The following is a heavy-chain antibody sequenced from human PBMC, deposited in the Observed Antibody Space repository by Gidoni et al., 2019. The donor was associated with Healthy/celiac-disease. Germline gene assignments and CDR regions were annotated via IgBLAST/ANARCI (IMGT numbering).Heavy chain of an antibody. V-gene: IGHV1-3*01. CDR1: GYTFTSYA. D-gene: IGHD3-16*01. CDR2: INAGNGNT. Sequence: QVQLVQSGAEVKKPGASVQVSCKASGYTFTSYAMHWVRQAPGQRLEWMGWINAGNGNTKYSQKFQGRVTITRDTSASTAYMELSSLRSEDTAVYYCARDGWSTFREDGYYYYMDVWGKGTTVTVSS. CDR3: ARDGWSTFREDGYYYYMDV. J-gene: IGHJ6*03.